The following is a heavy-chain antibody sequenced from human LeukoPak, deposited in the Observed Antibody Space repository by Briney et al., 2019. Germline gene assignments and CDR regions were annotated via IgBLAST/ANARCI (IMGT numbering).Heavy chain of an antibody. J-gene: IGHJ3*02. CDR3: ASGYDFWSGYYEGIFDI. CDR2: IYYSGST. D-gene: IGHD3-3*01. Sequence: PSETLSLTCTVSGGSISSGDYYWSWIRQPPGKGLEWIGYIYYSGSTYYNPSLKGRVTISVDTSKNQFSLKLSSVTAADTAVYYCASGYDFWSGYYEGIFDIWGQGTMVTVSS. V-gene: IGHV4-30-4*08. CDR1: GGSISSGDYY.